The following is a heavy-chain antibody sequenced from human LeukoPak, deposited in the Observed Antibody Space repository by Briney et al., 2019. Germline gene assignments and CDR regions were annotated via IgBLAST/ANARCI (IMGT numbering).Heavy chain of an antibody. Sequence: SETLSLTCTVSGGSISSYYWSWIRQPAGKGLEWIGSIYYTGSAYYNPSLKSRVTISVDTSKNQFSLKLSSVTAADTAVYYCARHLYNWNLDYWGQGTLVTVSS. CDR1: GGSISSYY. J-gene: IGHJ4*02. D-gene: IGHD1-1*01. V-gene: IGHV4-59*08. CDR2: IYYTGSA. CDR3: ARHLYNWNLDY.